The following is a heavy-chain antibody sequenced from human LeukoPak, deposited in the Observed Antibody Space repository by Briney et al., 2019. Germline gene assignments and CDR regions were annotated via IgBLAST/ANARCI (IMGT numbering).Heavy chain of an antibody. CDR1: GYTFTGYY. CDR2: INPDSGGT. J-gene: IGHJ4*02. Sequence: ASVKVSCKASGYTFTGYYIHWARQAPGQGLEWMGRINPDSGGTNYAQKFQGRVTMTRDTSVSTAYMDLSRLRSDDTAVYYCAKNHQWQTTGELPYFDYWGQGTLVTVSS. CDR3: AKNHQWQTTGELPYFDY. V-gene: IGHV1-2*06. D-gene: IGHD4-11*01.